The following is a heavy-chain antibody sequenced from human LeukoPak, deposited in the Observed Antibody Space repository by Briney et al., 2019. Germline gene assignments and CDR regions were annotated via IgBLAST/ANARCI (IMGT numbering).Heavy chain of an antibody. D-gene: IGHD6-19*01. Sequence: PGRSLRLACAAAGSSFDDYGMNSVRQAPGKGLECVSGINLNGGSSGYAGSVKGRFTISKDSANISLYLQMNSLYLQDTSLYYGERAIVLRAEAVSGAFDIWGQGTMVTVSS. V-gene: IGHV3-20*04. J-gene: IGHJ3*02. CDR1: GSSFDDYG. CDR2: INLNGGSS. CDR3: ERAIVLRAEAVSGAFDI.